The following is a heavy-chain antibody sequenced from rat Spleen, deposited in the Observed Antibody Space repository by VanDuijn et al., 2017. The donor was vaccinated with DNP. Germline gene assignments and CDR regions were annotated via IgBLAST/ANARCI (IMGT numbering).Heavy chain of an antibody. CDR2: IFTSGGST. CDR1: GFTFSSFP. Sequence: EVQLVESGGGLVQAGRSLKLSCAASGFTFSSFPMAWVRQAPTKGLEWVAAIFTSGGSTYYRDSVKGRFTISRDNAKNTQYLQMDSLRSEDTATYYCARRGDGYKYFDYWGQGVMVTVSS. D-gene: IGHD1-4*01. CDR3: ARRGDGYKYFDY. V-gene: IGHV5S13*01. J-gene: IGHJ2*01.